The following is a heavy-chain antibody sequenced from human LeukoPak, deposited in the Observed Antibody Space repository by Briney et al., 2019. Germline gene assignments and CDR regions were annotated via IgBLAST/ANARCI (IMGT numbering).Heavy chain of an antibody. CDR1: GFTFSTYT. V-gene: IGHV3-64*01. J-gene: IGHJ6*03. Sequence: GGSLRLSCAASGFTFSTYTMHWVRQAPGKGLEYVSVISSNGVSTYYANSVKGRFTITRDNYKNTLYLQLVSLRTADMAVYYCARGRGLKSYSFYMDVWGKGTTVTVSS. CDR3: ARGRGLKSYSFYMDV. CDR2: ISSNGVST. D-gene: IGHD2-21*01.